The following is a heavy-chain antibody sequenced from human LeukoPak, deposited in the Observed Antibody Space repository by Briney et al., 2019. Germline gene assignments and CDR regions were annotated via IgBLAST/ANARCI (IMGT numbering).Heavy chain of an antibody. CDR1: GFTFSSYA. J-gene: IGHJ4*02. CDR3: VKGSSSSRPYYFDY. CDR2: ITSSGGGT. V-gene: IGHV3-23*01. D-gene: IGHD2-2*01. Sequence: GGSLRLSCAASGFTFSSYAMSWVRQAPGKGLEWVSAITSSGGGTYHADSVKGRFTISRDNSKNTLYLQMNSLRDEDTAVYYCVKGSSSSRPYYFDYWGQGTLVTVSS.